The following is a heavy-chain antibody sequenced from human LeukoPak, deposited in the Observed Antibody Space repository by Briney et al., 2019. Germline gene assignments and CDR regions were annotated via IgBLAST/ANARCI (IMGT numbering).Heavy chain of an antibody. CDR3: ARDSWLQRHSWDY. Sequence: GGPLMLFCAASGFTFSDYYMRWIPRAPAMVPDCVSYISSSGSTIYYADSVKGRFTISRDNAKNSLYLQMNSLRAEDTAVYYCARDSWLQRHSWDYWGQGTLVTVSS. CDR1: GFTFSDYY. CDR2: ISSSGSTI. V-gene: IGHV3-11*01. J-gene: IGHJ4*02. D-gene: IGHD5-24*01.